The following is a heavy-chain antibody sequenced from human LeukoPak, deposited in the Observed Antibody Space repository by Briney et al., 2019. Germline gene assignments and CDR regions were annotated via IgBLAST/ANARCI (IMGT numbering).Heavy chain of an antibody. CDR3: ARDHSLEYGNWFAP. Sequence: GGSLRLSCAASGFTFSSYAMHWVRQPPGEGLEWVTMISYDGSTKYYTDSVKGRFTISRDNSKNTLYLQMNSPRTEDTALYYCARDHSLEYGNWFAPWGQGTLVTVSS. D-gene: IGHD3-3*01. CDR2: ISYDGSTK. V-gene: IGHV3-30*04. CDR1: GFTFSSYA. J-gene: IGHJ5*02.